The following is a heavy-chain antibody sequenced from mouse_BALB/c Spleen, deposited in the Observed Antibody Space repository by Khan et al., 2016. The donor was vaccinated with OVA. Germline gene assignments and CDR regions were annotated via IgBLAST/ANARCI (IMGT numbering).Heavy chain of an antibody. CDR1: GYTFTDYY. D-gene: IGHD1-2*01. CDR3: ARMNYFGYTFAY. Sequence: QVQLKQSGAELARPGASVKLSCKASGYTFTDYYINWMKQRTGQGLEGIGEISPGSGDIYYNEKFKGKATLTADKASSTAYKQLSSLTSEASAVYFCARMNYFGYTFAYWAQATLVTVSA. V-gene: IGHV1-77*01. CDR2: ISPGSGDI. J-gene: IGHJ3*01.